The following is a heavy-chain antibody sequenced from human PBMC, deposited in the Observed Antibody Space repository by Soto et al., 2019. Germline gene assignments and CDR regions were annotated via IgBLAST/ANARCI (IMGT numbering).Heavy chain of an antibody. V-gene: IGHV4-28*01. J-gene: IGHJ5*02. D-gene: IGHD3-10*01. Sequence: KPSETLSLTCAVSGYSISSSNGWGWIRQPPGKGLEWIGYIYYSGSTYYNPSLKSRVTMSVDTSKNQFSLKLSSVTAVDTAVYYCARSNWKGPIWFGTTWFDPWGLGTLVTVSS. CDR3: ARSNWKGPIWFGTTWFDP. CDR2: IYYSGST. CDR1: GYSISSSNG.